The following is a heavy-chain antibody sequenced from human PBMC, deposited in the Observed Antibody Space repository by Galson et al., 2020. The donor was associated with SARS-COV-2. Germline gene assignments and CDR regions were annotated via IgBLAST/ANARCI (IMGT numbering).Heavy chain of an antibody. CDR2: INPNNGVI. J-gene: IGHJ2*01. CDR3: ARGRSSEWYLVWWYFDL. V-gene: IGHV1-2*02. CDR1: GYTFTGYY. D-gene: IGHD6-19*01. Sequence: ASVKVSCKASGYTFTGYYMHWVRQAPGQGLEWMGWINPNNGVIKYAQKFQGRVSMTRDTSINTAFMELSRLTYDDTAVYYCARGRSSEWYLVWWYFDLWGRGTLVTVSS.